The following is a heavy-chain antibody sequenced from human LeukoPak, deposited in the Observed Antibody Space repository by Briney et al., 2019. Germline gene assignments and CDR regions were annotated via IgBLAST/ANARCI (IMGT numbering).Heavy chain of an antibody. Sequence: ASVKVSCKASGYTFTSYDINWVRQATGQGLEWMGWMNPNSGNTGYAQKFQGRVTMTRNTSINTAYMELSSLRSEDTAEYYCARVHIVVAGAFDIWGQGTIVTVSS. CDR1: GYTFTSYD. CDR3: ARVHIVVAGAFDI. J-gene: IGHJ3*02. D-gene: IGHD2-15*01. CDR2: MNPNSGNT. V-gene: IGHV1-8*01.